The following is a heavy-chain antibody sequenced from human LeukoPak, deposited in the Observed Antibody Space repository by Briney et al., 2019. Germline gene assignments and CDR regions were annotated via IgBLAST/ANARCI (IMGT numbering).Heavy chain of an antibody. CDR1: GFTFSSYS. D-gene: IGHD2-2*01. J-gene: IGHJ3*02. CDR3: ARVVRGYQLLRDAFDI. CDR2: IDTSSTTI. Sequence: GGSLRLSCAASGFTFSSYSMNWVRQAPGKGLEWVSYIDTSSTTIYYADSVKGRFTISRDNAKNSLYLQMNSLRAEDTAIYYCARVVRGYQLLRDAFDIWGQGTMVTVSS. V-gene: IGHV3-48*04.